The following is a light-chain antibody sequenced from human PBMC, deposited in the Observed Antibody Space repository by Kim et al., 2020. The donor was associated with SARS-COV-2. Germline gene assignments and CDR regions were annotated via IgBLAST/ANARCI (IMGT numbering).Light chain of an antibody. Sequence: ASVGGRIITTCRRSHVIRNVFGCHQQTPGTAPQLLISATSTLERVVPSRFSSSASGTDSTLIISILPPEDFASYYCLQDYHHPRTFGQGTKVDIK. CDR2: ATS. J-gene: IGKJ1*01. CDR3: LQDYHHPRT. V-gene: IGKV1-6*01. CDR1: HVIRNV.